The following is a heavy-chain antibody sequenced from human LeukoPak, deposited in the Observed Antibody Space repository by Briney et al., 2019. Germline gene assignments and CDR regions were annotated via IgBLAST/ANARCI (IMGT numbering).Heavy chain of an antibody. Sequence: SETLSLTCAVYGGSFSGYYWSWIRQPPGKGLEWIGNIYHSGSTYYNPSLKSRVTISVDTSKNQFSLKLSSVTAADTAVYYCGRIVGVTSWFDPWGQGTLVTVSS. J-gene: IGHJ5*02. CDR1: GGSFSGYY. CDR3: GRIVGVTSWFDP. V-gene: IGHV4-34*01. D-gene: IGHD1-26*01. CDR2: IYHSGST.